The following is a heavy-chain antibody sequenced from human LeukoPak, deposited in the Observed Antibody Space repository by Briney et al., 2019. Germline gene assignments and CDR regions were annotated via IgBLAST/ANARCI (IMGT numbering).Heavy chain of an antibody. D-gene: IGHD6-13*01. Sequence: SETLSLTCTVSGGSISSGGYYWSWIRQPPGKGLEWIGYIYHSGSTYYNPSLKSRVTISVDRSKNQFSLKLSSVTAADTAVYYCARRALSSSSHIDYWGQGTLVTVSS. CDR3: ARRALSSSSHIDY. CDR1: GGSISSGGYY. J-gene: IGHJ4*02. V-gene: IGHV4-30-2*01. CDR2: IYHSGST.